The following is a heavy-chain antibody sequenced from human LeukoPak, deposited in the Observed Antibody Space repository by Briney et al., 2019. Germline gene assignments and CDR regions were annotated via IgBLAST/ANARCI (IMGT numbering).Heavy chain of an antibody. J-gene: IGHJ4*02. D-gene: IGHD3-22*01. V-gene: IGHV4-39*01. Sequence: PSETLSLTCTVSGGSISRSSYYWGWLRQPPGQGLVWIGSIYYSGSTYYNPSLKSRVTISVDTSKNQFSLKLSSVTAADTAVYYCARLNYYYDSGGYPAPWYWGQGTLVTVSS. CDR1: GGSISRSSYY. CDR3: ARLNYYYDSGGYPAPWY. CDR2: IYYSGST.